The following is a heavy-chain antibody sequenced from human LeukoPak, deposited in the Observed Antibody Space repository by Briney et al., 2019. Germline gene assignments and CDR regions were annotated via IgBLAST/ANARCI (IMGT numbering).Heavy chain of an antibody. D-gene: IGHD1-20*01. CDR1: GYSLSELS. J-gene: IGHJ4*02. CDR2: FDPENGER. V-gene: IGHV1-24*01. CDR3: AITWSGTLSN. Sequence: GASVKVSCKVYGYSLSELSIYWVRQAPGKGLEWMGGFDPENGERVYEQKFQGRVTMTEDSTTDTAYMEMSGLTSEDTAFYYCAITWSGTLSNWGQGTLVTVSS.